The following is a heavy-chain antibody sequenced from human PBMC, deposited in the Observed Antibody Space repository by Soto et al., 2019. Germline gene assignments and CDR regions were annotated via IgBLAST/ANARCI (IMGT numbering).Heavy chain of an antibody. CDR3: ARDWPDTYCGGDCPLGYYHHGMAV. D-gene: IGHD2-21*02. Sequence: QVQLVQSGAELKKPGASVSLSCKASGFTFNTYYINWVRQSPGEGLQWMGIINPSNGFTSYAQKGKDRVTLTADTSTKTVYMELSSLRSEDTAVYFCARDWPDTYCGGDCPLGYYHHGMAVWGQGTAVTVSS. V-gene: IGHV1-46*02. J-gene: IGHJ6*02. CDR2: INPSNGFT. CDR1: GFTFNTYY.